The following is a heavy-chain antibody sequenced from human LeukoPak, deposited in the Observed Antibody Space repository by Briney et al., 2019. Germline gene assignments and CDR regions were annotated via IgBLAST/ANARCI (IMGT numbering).Heavy chain of an antibody. CDR3: ARDRSSGYSGSNDY. V-gene: IGHV3-48*03. CDR1: GFTFSSYD. J-gene: IGHJ4*02. Sequence: GGSLRLSCAASGFTFSSYDLNWVRQAPGKGLEWVSYISSGGTTMYYADSEKGRFTISRDNAKSSLYLQMNSLRAEDTAVYYCARDRSSGYSGSNDYWGQGTLVTVSS. CDR2: ISSGGTTM. D-gene: IGHD5-12*01.